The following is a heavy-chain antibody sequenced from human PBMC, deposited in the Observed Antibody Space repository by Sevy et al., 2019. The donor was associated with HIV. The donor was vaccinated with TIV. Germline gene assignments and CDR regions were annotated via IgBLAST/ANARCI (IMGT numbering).Heavy chain of an antibody. CDR1: GFTFSSYG. D-gene: IGHD3-10*01. Sequence: GGSLRLSCAASGFTFSSYGMHWVRQAPGKGLEWVAFIRYDGSNKYYAYSVKGRFTISRDNSKNTLYLQMNSLRAEDTAVYYCARDYGSGSYYNSRDYWGQGTLVTVSS. CDR3: ARDYGSGSYYNSRDY. J-gene: IGHJ4*02. V-gene: IGHV3-30*02. CDR2: IRYDGSNK.